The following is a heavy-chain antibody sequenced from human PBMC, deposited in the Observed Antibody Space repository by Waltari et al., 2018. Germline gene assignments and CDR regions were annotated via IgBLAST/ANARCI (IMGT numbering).Heavy chain of an antibody. D-gene: IGHD6-13*01. V-gene: IGHV3-48*03. J-gene: IGHJ5*02. CDR2: ISSSGSTI. CDR1: GFTFSSYE. Sequence: EVQLVESGGGLVQPGGSLRLSCAASGFTFSSYEMNWVRQAPGKGLEWVSYISSSGSTIYYADSVKGRFTISRDNAKNSLYLQMNSLRAEDTAVYYCARDPRGIAEHNWFDPWGQGTLVTVSS. CDR3: ARDPRGIAEHNWFDP.